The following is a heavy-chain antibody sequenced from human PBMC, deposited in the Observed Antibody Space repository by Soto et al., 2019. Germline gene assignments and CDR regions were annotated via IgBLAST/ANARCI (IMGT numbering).Heavy chain of an antibody. V-gene: IGHV1-8*01. CDR3: ARGSGYSSGWYNWFDP. Sequence: ASVKVSCKASGYTFTSYDINWVRQATGQGLEWMGWMNPNSGNTGYAQKFQGRVTMTSNTSISTAYMELSSLRSEDTALYYCARGSGYSSGWYNWFDPWGQGTLVTVSS. D-gene: IGHD6-19*01. CDR1: GYTFTSYD. CDR2: MNPNSGNT. J-gene: IGHJ5*02.